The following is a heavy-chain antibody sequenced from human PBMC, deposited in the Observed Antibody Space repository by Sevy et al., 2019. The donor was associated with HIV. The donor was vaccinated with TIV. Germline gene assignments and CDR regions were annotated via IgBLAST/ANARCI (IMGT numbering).Heavy chain of an antibody. CDR3: AREIVGATGDAFDI. CDR2: INPNSGGT. D-gene: IGHD1-26*01. CDR1: GYTFTGYY. V-gene: IGHV1-2*02. Sequence: ASVKVSCKASGYTFTGYYMHWVRQAPGQGLEWMGWINPNSGGTNYAQKFQGRVTMTRDTSISTAYMELSRLRPDDTAVYYCAREIVGATGDAFDIWGQGTMVTVSS. J-gene: IGHJ3*02.